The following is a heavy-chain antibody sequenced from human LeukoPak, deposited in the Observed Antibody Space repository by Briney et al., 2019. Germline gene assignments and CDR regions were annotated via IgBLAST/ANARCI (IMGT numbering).Heavy chain of an antibody. J-gene: IGHJ4*02. CDR1: GFTFSSYG. V-gene: IGHV3-30*18. CDR2: ISYDGSNK. CDR3: AKAEPTVTTVDY. D-gene: IGHD4-17*01. Sequence: GRSLRLSCAASGFTFSSYGMHWVRQAPGKGLEWVAVISYDGSNKYYADSVKGRFTISRDNSKNTLYLQMNSLRAEDTAVYYCAKAEPTVTTVDYWGQGTLVTVSS.